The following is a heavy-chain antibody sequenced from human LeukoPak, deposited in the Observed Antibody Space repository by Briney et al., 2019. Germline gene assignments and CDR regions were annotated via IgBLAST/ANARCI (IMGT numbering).Heavy chain of an antibody. D-gene: IGHD1-1*01. Sequence: VASVKVSCKASGYTFTSYGISWVRQAPGQGLEWMGWISAYNGNTNYAQKLQGRVTMTTDTSTSTAYMELRSLRSDDTAVYYCANRRQASRGYGMDVWGQGITVTVSS. CDR3: ANRRQASRGYGMDV. CDR1: GYTFTSYG. CDR2: ISAYNGNT. J-gene: IGHJ6*02. V-gene: IGHV1-18*01.